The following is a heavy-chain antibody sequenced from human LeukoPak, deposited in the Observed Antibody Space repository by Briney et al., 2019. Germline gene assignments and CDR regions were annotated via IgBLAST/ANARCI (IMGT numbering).Heavy chain of an antibody. V-gene: IGHV3-7*05. CDR1: TFTLNNYW. D-gene: IGHD6-13*01. Sequence: GGSLRLPCTASTFTLNNYWISWVRQAPGKGLEWVANIKQDGSEKYYVDSVKGRFTISRDNAKNSLYLQMNSLRAEDTAVYYCASRAGYTGSWSAFDYWGQGTLVTVSS. CDR3: ASRAGYTGSWSAFDY. J-gene: IGHJ4*02. CDR2: IKQDGSEK.